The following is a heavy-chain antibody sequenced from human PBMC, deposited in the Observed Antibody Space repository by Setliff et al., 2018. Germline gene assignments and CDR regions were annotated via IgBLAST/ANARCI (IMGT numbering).Heavy chain of an antibody. J-gene: IGHJ3*02. D-gene: IGHD3-3*01. CDR1: GLTVSSNY. CDR2: IYSGGST. Sequence: GGSLRLSCAASGLTVSSNYMSWVRQAPGKGLEWVSVIYSGGSTYYADSVKGRFTISRGNAKNSLYLQMNSLRAEDTAVYYCARDYTYYDFWSGPSSDAFDIWGQGTMVTVSS. V-gene: IGHV3-53*01. CDR3: ARDYTYYDFWSGPSSDAFDI.